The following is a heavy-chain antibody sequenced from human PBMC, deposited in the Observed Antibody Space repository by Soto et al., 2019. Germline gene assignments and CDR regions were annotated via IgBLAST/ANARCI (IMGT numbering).Heavy chain of an antibody. CDR2: IYWDDDK. Sequence: QITLKESGPTLVKPTQTLTMTCTFSGFSLSTSGVGVAWIRQPPGKALEWLPLIYWDDDKRYSPSLKSRLTITKDTSKTQVVFTMTNMDPVDTATYYCAHTMSNRASGYFDYWGQGPLVTVSS. J-gene: IGHJ4*02. CDR3: AHTMSNRASGYFDY. CDR1: GFSLSTSGVG. D-gene: IGHD2-21*01. V-gene: IGHV2-5*02.